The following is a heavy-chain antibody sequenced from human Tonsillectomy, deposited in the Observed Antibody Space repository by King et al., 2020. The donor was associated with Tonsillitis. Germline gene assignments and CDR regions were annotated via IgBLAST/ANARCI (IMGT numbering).Heavy chain of an antibody. CDR3: AHVGAYSGYPERDLDY. J-gene: IGHJ4*02. D-gene: IGHD5-12*01. V-gene: IGHV1-2*02. Sequence: VQLVESGAEVKKPGASVKVSCKASGYTFTGYYMNWVRQAPGQGLEWMGWINPNSGGTNYAQKFQGRVTMTRDTSISTAYMELSRLRSGDTAVYYCAHVGAYSGYPERDLDYWGQGTLVTVSS. CDR2: INPNSGGT. CDR1: GYTFTGYY.